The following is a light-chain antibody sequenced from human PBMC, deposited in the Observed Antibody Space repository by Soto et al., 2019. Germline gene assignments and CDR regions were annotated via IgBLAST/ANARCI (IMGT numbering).Light chain of an antibody. CDR1: QSVSNN. J-gene: IGKJ1*01. Sequence: ILMTQSPATLSVSPGERATLSCRASQSVSNNLAWYQQKPGQAPRLLIYDASTRATGIPARFSGSGSGTEFTLTLSGLQSEDFAVYYCQQYNNWPPWTFGKGTTVEIK. CDR3: QQYNNWPPWT. CDR2: DAS. V-gene: IGKV3-15*01.